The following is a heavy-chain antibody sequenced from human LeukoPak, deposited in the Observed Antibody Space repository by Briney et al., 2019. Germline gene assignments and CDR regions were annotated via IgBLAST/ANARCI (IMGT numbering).Heavy chain of an antibody. J-gene: IGHJ4*02. V-gene: IGHV3-64*01. CDR1: GFTFSSYA. CDR3: ARDTGSYYFDY. D-gene: IGHD1-26*01. CDR2: ISSNGGST. Sequence: PGGSLRLSCAASGFTFSSYAMHSVRQAPGKGLEYVSAISSNGGSTYYANSVKGRFTISRDNSKNTLYLQMGSLRAEDMAVYYCARDTGSYYFDYWGQGTLVTVSS.